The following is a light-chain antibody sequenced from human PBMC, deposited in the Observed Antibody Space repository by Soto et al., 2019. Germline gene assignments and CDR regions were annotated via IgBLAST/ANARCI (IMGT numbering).Light chain of an antibody. Sequence: QSALTQPASVSGSPGQSITISCTGTSSDVGGYNDVSWYQQHPAKAPKLMIYNVSNRPSGVSNRFSGSKSGNAASLTISGLQAEDAGHYYCSSFTSTNTVLFGGGTKVTVL. CDR1: SSDVGGYND. J-gene: IGLJ2*01. V-gene: IGLV2-14*01. CDR3: SSFTSTNTVL. CDR2: NVS.